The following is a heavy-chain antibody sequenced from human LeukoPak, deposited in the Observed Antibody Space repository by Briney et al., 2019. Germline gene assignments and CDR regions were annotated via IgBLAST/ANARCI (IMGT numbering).Heavy chain of an antibody. J-gene: IGHJ6*02. CDR1: GGSFSGYY. CDR3: GFWGGRMDV. Sequence: PETLSLTCAVYGGSFSGYYWSWIRQPPGKGLEWIGEINHSGSTNYNPSLKSRVTISVDTSKNQFSVKLSSVTAADTAVYYCGFWGGRMDVWGQGTTVTVSS. V-gene: IGHV4-34*01. CDR2: INHSGST. D-gene: IGHD3-10*01.